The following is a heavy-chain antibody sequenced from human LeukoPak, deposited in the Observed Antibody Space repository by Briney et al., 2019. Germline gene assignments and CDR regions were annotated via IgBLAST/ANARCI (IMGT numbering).Heavy chain of an antibody. V-gene: IGHV3-20*04. CDR3: ARDLSASWYPLGY. J-gene: IGHJ4*02. Sequence: VGSLRLSCVASTLTIGDYGMSWVRQAPGKGLEWVSGIDWSGDATSYSDSVKGRFTISRDNAKNSLYLQMTSLRAEDTAVYYCARDLSASWYPLGYWGQGTLVTVSS. CDR1: TLTIGDYG. D-gene: IGHD6-13*01. CDR2: IDWSGDAT.